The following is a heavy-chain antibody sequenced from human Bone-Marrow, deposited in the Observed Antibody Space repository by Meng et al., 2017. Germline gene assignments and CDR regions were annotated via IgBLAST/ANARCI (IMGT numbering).Heavy chain of an antibody. CDR2: ISYSGST. Sequence: SETLSLTCTVSGGSISSNNYHWGWLRQPPGQGLEWIGSISYSGSTYYSPSLKCRVTISLDTSKNQVSLKVIYVTAAATTVYSCARVRPAIDYWGHGTLVTVSS. J-gene: IGHJ4*01. CDR3: ARVRPAIDY. V-gene: IGHV4-39*07. CDR1: GGSISSNNYH. D-gene: IGHD4-17*01.